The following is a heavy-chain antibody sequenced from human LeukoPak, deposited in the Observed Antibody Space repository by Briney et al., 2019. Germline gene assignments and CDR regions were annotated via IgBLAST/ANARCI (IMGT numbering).Heavy chain of an antibody. V-gene: IGHV4-34*01. D-gene: IGHD6-13*01. CDR2: INHSGST. J-gene: IGHJ4*02. CDR3: ARGPYSSSWYFAAGFDY. Sequence: SETLSLTCAVYGGSFSGYYWSWIRQPPGKGLEWIGEINHSGSTNYNPSLKSRVTISVDTSENQFSLKLSSVTAADTAVYYCARGPYSSSWYFAAGFDYWGQGTLVAVSS. CDR1: GGSFSGYY.